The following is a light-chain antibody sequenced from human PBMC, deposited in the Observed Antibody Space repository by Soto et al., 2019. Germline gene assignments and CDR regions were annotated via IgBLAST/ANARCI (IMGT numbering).Light chain of an antibody. Sequence: EIVMTQSPATLSVSPGERATLSCRASQSVSGNLAWYQQKPGQAPRLLIYAASTRATGIPARFSGSGSGTEFTPTINRLQSEDFAVYYCQQYNNWPPITFGPGTKVDI. CDR3: QQYNNWPPIT. CDR2: AAS. V-gene: IGKV3-15*01. J-gene: IGKJ3*01. CDR1: QSVSGN.